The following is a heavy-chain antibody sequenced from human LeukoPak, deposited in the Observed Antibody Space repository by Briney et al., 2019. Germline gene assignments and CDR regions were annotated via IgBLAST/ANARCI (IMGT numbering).Heavy chain of an antibody. J-gene: IGHJ4*02. V-gene: IGHV3-30-3*02. D-gene: IGHD6-13*01. CDR1: GFTFSNYA. CDR2: ISYNGNYK. Sequence: GGSLRLSCAASGFTFSNYAIHWVRQAPGKGLEWVAVISYNGNYKYYADSVKGRFIISRDNSKNTLYLQVNSLRAEDTAVYYCAKRGEKGSSSWYYDYWGQGTLVTVSS. CDR3: AKRGEKGSSSWYYDY.